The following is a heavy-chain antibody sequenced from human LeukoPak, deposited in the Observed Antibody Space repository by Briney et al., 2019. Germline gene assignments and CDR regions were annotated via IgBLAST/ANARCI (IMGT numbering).Heavy chain of an antibody. J-gene: IGHJ4*02. CDR2: IKQDGSEK. CDR3: ARDTGGGYSCYDC. V-gene: IGHV3-7*01. Sequence: AGSLRLSGAASGFTLSIYWMTWIRQAPGKGLEWVANIKQDGSEKYYVDSVKGRFTISRDNAKNSLYLQMNSLRAEDTAVYYCARDTGGGYSCYDCWGQGTLVTVSS. CDR1: GFTLSIYW. D-gene: IGHD5-18*01.